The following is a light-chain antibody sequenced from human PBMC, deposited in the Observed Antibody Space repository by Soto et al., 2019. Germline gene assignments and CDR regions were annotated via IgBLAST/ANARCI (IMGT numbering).Light chain of an antibody. CDR2: GAS. CDR1: ESVSSN. V-gene: IGKV3-20*01. Sequence: EIVLTQSPGTLSLSPGEGATLSFRASESVSSNFAWYQQKPGQAPRLLIYGASSRATGIPDRFSGSGSGTVFTLTINILEPDDFAVYYCQQYGNSPQTFGQGTKVDI. J-gene: IGKJ1*01. CDR3: QQYGNSPQT.